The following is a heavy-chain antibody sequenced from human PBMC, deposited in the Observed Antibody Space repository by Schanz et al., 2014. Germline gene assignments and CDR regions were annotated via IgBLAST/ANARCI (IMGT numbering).Heavy chain of an antibody. CDR2: ISWNSGSI. Sequence: VQLVESGGGVVQPGRSRRLSCAASGFPFNEYGMLWVRQAPGKGLEWVSSISWNSGSIDYADSVKGRFTISRDNAKNSLYLQMNSLRAEDTALYYCAKDGIMVQGVIWERYFDAWGQGTLVTVSS. CDR3: AKDGIMVQGVIWERYFDA. D-gene: IGHD3-10*01. J-gene: IGHJ4*02. CDR1: GFPFNEYG. V-gene: IGHV3-9*01.